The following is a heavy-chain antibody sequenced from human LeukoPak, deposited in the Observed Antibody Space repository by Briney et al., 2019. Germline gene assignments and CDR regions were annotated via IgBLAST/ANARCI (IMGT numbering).Heavy chain of an antibody. J-gene: IGHJ4*02. V-gene: IGHV3-30-3*01. CDR3: AGSGSFFRFDY. D-gene: IGHD1-26*01. CDR1: GFTFSSYA. Sequence: GRSLRLSCAASGFTFSSYAMHWVRQAPGKGLEWVAVISYDGSNKYYADSVKGRFTISRDNSKNTLYLQMHSLRGDDTAVYYCAGSGSFFRFDYWGQGTLVTVSS. CDR2: ISYDGSNK.